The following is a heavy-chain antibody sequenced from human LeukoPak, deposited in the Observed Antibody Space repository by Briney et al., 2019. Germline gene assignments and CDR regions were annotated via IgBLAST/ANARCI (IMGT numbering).Heavy chain of an antibody. CDR1: GGTFSSYA. J-gene: IGHJ5*02. D-gene: IGHD4-17*01. Sequence: SVKVSCKASGGTFSSYAISWVRQAPGQGLEWMGRIIPILGIANYAQKFQGRVTITADKSTSTAYMELSSLRSEDTAVYYCARARSGSYTMTTVTNWFDPWGQGTLVTVSS. CDR3: ARARSGSYTMTTVTNWFDP. V-gene: IGHV1-69*04. CDR2: IIPILGIA.